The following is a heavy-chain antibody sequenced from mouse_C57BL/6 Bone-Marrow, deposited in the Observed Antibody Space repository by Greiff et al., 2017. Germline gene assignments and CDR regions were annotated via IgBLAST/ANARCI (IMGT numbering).Heavy chain of an antibody. V-gene: IGHV1-55*01. D-gene: IGHD1-1*01. Sequence: VQLQQPGAELVKPGASVQMSCKASGYTFTSYWLTWVKQRPGQGLEWIGDIYPGSGSTNYTEKFKSKATLTVDTSSSTAYMQLSSLTSEDSAVYYCEISPYYYGSSSYYAMDDWGQGTSVTVSS. CDR2: IYPGSGST. J-gene: IGHJ4*01. CDR1: GYTFTSYW. CDR3: EISPYYYGSSSYYAMDD.